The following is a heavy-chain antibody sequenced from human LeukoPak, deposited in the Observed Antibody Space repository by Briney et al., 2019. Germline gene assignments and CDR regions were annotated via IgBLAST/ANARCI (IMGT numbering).Heavy chain of an antibody. CDR3: ALGSRGVMTDWFDP. J-gene: IGHJ5*02. D-gene: IGHD3-10*01. CDR1: VGTFNNYA. Sequence: SVKVSCKASVGTFNNYAISWVRQAPGQGLEWMGGIIPMFGTANYAQKYQSRVTITADESTSTAHIELSSLRSEDWAMYYCALGSRGVMTDWFDPWGQGTLVTVSS. CDR2: IIPMFGTA. V-gene: IGHV1-69*01.